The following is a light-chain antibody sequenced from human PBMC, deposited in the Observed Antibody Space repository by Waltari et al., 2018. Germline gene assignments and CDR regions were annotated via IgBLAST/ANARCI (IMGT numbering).Light chain of an antibody. CDR3: NSYTGSSSWV. J-gene: IGLJ3*02. CDR2: DVS. CDR1: ASDVAFYNY. V-gene: IGLV2-14*03. Sequence: QSALTQPASVSGSPGQSITISCTGTASDVAFYNYVSWYQHHPGKAPKVIIYDVSERPSGVSNRFSGSKSGNSAFLTISGLQAEDEVDYYCNSYTGSSSWVFGGGTKLTV.